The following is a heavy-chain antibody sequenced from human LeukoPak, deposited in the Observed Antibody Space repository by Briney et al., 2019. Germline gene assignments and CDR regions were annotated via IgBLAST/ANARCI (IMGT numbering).Heavy chain of an antibody. J-gene: IGHJ4*02. CDR1: GFTFSSYT. CDR2: ISSSGSYM. Sequence: PGGSLRLSCVVSGFTFSSYTMNWVRQAPGRGLEWASSISSSGSYMFYADSVKGRFTISRDNAKNSLYLQMNSLRAEDTAVYYCAREWGPAAMAHTLNWGQGTLVTVSS. CDR3: AREWGPAAMAHTLN. V-gene: IGHV3-21*01. D-gene: IGHD2-2*01.